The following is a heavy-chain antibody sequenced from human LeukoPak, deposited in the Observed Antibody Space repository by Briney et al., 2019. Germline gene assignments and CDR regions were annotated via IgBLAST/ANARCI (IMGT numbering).Heavy chain of an antibody. CDR3: ARGSCSSSSCTFDY. V-gene: IGHV3-48*03. CDR1: GFTFSSYE. J-gene: IGHJ4*02. D-gene: IGHD2-15*01. Sequence: PGGSLRLSCAASGFTFSSYEMNWVRDAPGKGLEWVSYISTSGITIYYADSVQGRFTFSRDNAKDSLYLQMSRLRAEDTVVYCCARGSCSSSSCTFDYWGQGTLVTVSS. CDR2: ISTSGITI.